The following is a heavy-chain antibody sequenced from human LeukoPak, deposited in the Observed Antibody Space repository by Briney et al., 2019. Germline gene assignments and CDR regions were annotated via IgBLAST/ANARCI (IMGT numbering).Heavy chain of an antibody. CDR3: AKAWSGTVGFDI. Sequence: GGSLRLSCAASGFTFSSYGMHWVRQAPGKGLEWVAVIWYDGSNKYYADSVKGRFTISRDNSKNTLYLQMNSLRAEDTAVYYCAKAWSGTVGFDIWGQGTVVTVS. V-gene: IGHV3-30*02. J-gene: IGHJ3*02. CDR1: GFTFSSYG. D-gene: IGHD3/OR15-3a*01. CDR2: IWYDGSNK.